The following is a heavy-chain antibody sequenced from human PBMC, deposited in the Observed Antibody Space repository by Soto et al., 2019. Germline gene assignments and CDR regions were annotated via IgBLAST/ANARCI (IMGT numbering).Heavy chain of an antibody. D-gene: IGHD1-1*01. J-gene: IGHJ4*02. CDR2: ISAYNVNT. CDR1: GYTFTSYG. CDR3: ARDLVQLEPPDY. V-gene: IGHV1-18*01. Sequence: QVQLVQSGAEVKKPGASVKVSCKASGYTFTSYGISCVRQAPGQGLERVGWISAYNVNTNYAQKLQGRVTMTTDTSTSTAYMELRSLRSDDTAVYYCARDLVQLEPPDYWGQGTLVTVSS.